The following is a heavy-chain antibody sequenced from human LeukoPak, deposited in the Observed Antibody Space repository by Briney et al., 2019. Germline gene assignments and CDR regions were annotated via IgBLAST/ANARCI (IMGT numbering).Heavy chain of an antibody. V-gene: IGHV3-7*01. CDR3: ATGFAPVN. CDR1: GFTFSSSW. J-gene: IGHJ4*02. CDR2: IKQDGSAR. D-gene: IGHD3-10*01. Sequence: GGSLRLSCAASGFTFSSSWMTWVRQAPGKGLEWEANIKQDGSARYYVDSVKGRFAISRDNAKNSLYLQMNSLRAEDTAVYYCATGFAPVNWGQGTLVTVSS.